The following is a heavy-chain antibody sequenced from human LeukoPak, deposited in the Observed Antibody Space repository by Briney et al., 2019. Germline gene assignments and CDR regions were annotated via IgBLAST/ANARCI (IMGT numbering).Heavy chain of an antibody. J-gene: IGHJ3*02. CDR1: GFTFSDYY. D-gene: IGHD6-13*01. CDR2: ISSSGSTI. Sequence: PGGSLRLSCAASGFTFSDYYMSWIRQAPGKGLEWVSYISSSGSTIYYADSVKGRFTISRDNAKNSLYLQMNSLRAEDTAVYYCARDRYSSSWYLDAFDIWGQGTMVTVSS. CDR3: ARDRYSSSWYLDAFDI. V-gene: IGHV3-11*01.